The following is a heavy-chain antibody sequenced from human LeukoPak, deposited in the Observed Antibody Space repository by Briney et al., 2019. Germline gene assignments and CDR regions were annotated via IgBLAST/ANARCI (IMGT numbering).Heavy chain of an antibody. J-gene: IGHJ3*02. D-gene: IGHD6-13*01. CDR1: GGSISSYY. Sequence: SETLSLTCTVSGGSISSYYWSWIRQPPGKGLEWIGYIYYSGSTNYNPSLKSRVTMSVDTSKNQFSLKLSSVTAADTAVYYCARGHSSSWSRLDAFDIWGQGTMVTVSS. CDR2: IYYSGST. CDR3: ARGHSSSWSRLDAFDI. V-gene: IGHV4-59*12.